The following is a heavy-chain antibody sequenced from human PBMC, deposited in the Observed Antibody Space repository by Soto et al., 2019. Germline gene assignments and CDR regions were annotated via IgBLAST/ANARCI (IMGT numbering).Heavy chain of an antibody. Sequence: SEPLSLTCTVSGGSISSYYWSWIRQPPGKGLEWIGYIYYSGGTNYNPSLKSRVTISVDTSKNQFSLKLSSVTAADTDVDYCARVWGGAFDIWGQGTMVT. V-gene: IGHV4-59*01. CDR2: IYYSGGT. CDR1: GGSISSYY. CDR3: ARVWGGAFDI. J-gene: IGHJ3*02. D-gene: IGHD3-10*01.